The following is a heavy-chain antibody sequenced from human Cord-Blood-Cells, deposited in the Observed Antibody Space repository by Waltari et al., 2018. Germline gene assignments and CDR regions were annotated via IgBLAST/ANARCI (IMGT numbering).Heavy chain of an antibody. J-gene: IGHJ4*02. V-gene: IGHV4-38-2*02. CDR2: IYHSGCT. CDR1: GYSISSGYY. D-gene: IGHD6-6*01. CDR3: ARGGPYSSSSFDY. Sequence: QVQLQESGPGLVKPSETLSLTCTVSGYSISSGYYWGWIRQPPGKGLEWIGSIYHSGCTYYNPSLKSRVTISVDTSKNQFSLKLSSVTAADTAVYYCARGGPYSSSSFDYWGQGTLVTVSS.